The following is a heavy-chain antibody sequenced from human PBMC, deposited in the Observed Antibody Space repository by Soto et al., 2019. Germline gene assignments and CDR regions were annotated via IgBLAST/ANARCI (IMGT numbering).Heavy chain of an antibody. V-gene: IGHV4-59*01. Sequence: QAQLQESGPGLVKPSETLSLTCTVSGGSISSYYWSWIRQPPGKGLEWIGYIYYSGITNYNPSLKSRVTISVDTSKNQFSLKLTSVTAADTAVYYCARYKSNYYYGMDVWGQGTTVTVS. CDR1: GGSISSYY. CDR3: ARYKSNYYYGMDV. J-gene: IGHJ6*02. CDR2: IYYSGIT. D-gene: IGHD1-20*01.